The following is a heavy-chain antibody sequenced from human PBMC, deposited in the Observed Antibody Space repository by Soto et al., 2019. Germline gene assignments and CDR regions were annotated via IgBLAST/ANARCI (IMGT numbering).Heavy chain of an antibody. CDR3: ASGEWLATYYFDY. CDR1: GYPFPSYD. D-gene: IGHD6-19*01. CDR2: MNPNSGNT. J-gene: IGHJ4*02. Sequence: ASVKVSCKASGYPFPSYDINWVRQATGQGLEWMGWMNPNSGNTGYAQKFQGRVPVTRNTSISTAYMELSSLRSEDTAVYHCASGEWLATYYFDYWGQGTLVTVSS. V-gene: IGHV1-8*01.